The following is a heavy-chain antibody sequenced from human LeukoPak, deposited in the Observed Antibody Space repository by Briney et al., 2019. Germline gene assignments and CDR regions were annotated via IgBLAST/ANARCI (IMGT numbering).Heavy chain of an antibody. V-gene: IGHV4-34*01. D-gene: IGHD5-24*01. J-gene: IGHJ4*02. CDR3: AKGEMARR. CDR1: GGSISDYY. CDR2: IIHTGRT. Sequence: SETLSLTCTVSGGSISDYYWNWIRQPPGKGLEWIGDIIHTGRTNYNPSLRSRVTISLDTSKNQFSLKLTSVTAADTAVYYCAKGEMARRWGQGTQVIVSS.